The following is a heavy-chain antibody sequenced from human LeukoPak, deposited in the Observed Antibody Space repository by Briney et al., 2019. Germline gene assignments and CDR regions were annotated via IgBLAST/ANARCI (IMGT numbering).Heavy chain of an antibody. Sequence: GGSLRLSCAASGFSFSSYWMHWVRQTPGKGLEWVANIKEDGSESHYVDSVKGRFTISRDNAKNSLYLQMNSLRAEDTAVYFCAKAGLLWFGESWMDVWGQGTTVTVSS. CDR3: AKAGLLWFGESWMDV. D-gene: IGHD3-10*01. V-gene: IGHV3-7*01. CDR2: IKEDGSES. CDR1: GFSFSSYW. J-gene: IGHJ6*02.